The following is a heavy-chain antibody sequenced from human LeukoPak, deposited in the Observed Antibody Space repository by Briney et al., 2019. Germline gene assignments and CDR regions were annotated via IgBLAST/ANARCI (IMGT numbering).Heavy chain of an antibody. CDR3: ARQGGGSSWSGYYYGMDV. Sequence: SETLSLTCTVSGGSISSSSYYWAWIRQPPGKGLEWIGSIYYSGSTYYNPSLKSRVTISVDTSKNQFSLKLSSVTAADTAVYYCARQGGGSSWSGYYYGMDVRGQGTTVTVSS. CDR1: GGSISSSSYY. J-gene: IGHJ6*02. D-gene: IGHD6-13*01. V-gene: IGHV4-39*01. CDR2: IYYSGST.